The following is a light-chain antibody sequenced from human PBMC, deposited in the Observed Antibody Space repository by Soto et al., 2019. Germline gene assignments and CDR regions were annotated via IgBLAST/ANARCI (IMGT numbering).Light chain of an antibody. J-gene: IGLJ2*01. Sequence: QTVVTQEPSFSVSPGRTVPLTCGLSSGSVSTSSYPSWYQQTPGQATRTLIYSTNTRSSGVPDRFSGSIIGNKAALTITGAQADYESDYYCVLYMGSGISLFGGGTQLTVL. V-gene: IGLV8-61*01. CDR3: VLYMGSGISL. CDR1: SGSVSTSSY. CDR2: STN.